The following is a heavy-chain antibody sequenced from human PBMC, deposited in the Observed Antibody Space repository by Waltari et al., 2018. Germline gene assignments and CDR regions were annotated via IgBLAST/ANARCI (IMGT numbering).Heavy chain of an antibody. Sequence: QVQLVQSGAEVKKPGSSVKVSCKASGGTFSSYAISWVRQAPGQGLEWMGGIIPIFGTANYAQNCQRRVTITTDESTSTAYLELSSLRSEDTAVYYCARGSSASSSCDYWGQGTLVTVSS. V-gene: IGHV1-69*05. CDR3: ARGSSASSSCDY. CDR1: GGTFSSYA. CDR2: IIPIFGTA. D-gene: IGHD6-13*01. J-gene: IGHJ4*02.